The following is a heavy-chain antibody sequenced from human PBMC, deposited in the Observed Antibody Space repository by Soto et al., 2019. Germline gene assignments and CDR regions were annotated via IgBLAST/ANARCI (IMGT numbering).Heavy chain of an antibody. D-gene: IGHD1-26*01. CDR1: GYTFTSYY. CDR3: ARDMVVGARNYYYGMDV. CDR2: INPSGGST. J-gene: IGHJ6*02. V-gene: IGHV1-46*01. Sequence: ASVKVSCKASGYTFTSYYMHWVRQAPGQGLEWMGIINPSGGSTSYAQKFQGRVTMTRDTSTSTVYMELSSLRSEDTAVYYCARDMVVGARNYYYGMDVWGQGTTVTVSS.